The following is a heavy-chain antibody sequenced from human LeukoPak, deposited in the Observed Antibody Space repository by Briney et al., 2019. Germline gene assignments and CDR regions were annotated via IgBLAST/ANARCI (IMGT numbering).Heavy chain of an antibody. J-gene: IGHJ4*02. D-gene: IGHD3-22*01. CDR1: GFTFYKFV. CDR2: ISGSGGST. CDR3: ANLGNYDSSGYYRGSVDY. V-gene: IGHV3-23*01. Sequence: GGSLRLSCAASGFTFYKFVMTWVRQAPGSGLEWVSSISGSGGSTYYADSVKGRFTISRDNSKNTLYLQMNSLRAEDTAVYYCANLGNYDSSGYYRGSVDYWGQGTLVTVSS.